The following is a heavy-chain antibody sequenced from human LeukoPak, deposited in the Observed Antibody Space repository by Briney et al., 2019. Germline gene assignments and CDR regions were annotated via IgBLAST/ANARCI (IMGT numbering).Heavy chain of an antibody. Sequence: QTGGSLRLSCAAFGFTVSSNYMSWVRQAPGKGLVWLSRINSDGYSISYADSVKGRFTISRDNAKNTLYLQMNTLRPEDTAIYYCARGVAVAGTDYWGQGILVTVSS. J-gene: IGHJ4*02. D-gene: IGHD6-19*01. CDR2: INSDGYSI. CDR1: GFTVSSNY. CDR3: ARGVAVAGTDY. V-gene: IGHV3-74*01.